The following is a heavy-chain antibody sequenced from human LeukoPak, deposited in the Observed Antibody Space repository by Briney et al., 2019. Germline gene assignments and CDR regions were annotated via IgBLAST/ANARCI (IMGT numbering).Heavy chain of an antibody. V-gene: IGHV1-46*01. CDR1: GYTFTSYY. J-gene: IGHJ4*02. Sequence: ASVKVSCKASGYTFTSYYMHWVRRAPGQGLEWMGIINPSGGSTSYAQKFQGRVTMTRDTSTSTVYMELSSLRSEDTAVYYCAREEGIAVKLNYFDYWGQGTLVTVSS. CDR2: INPSGGST. CDR3: AREEGIAVKLNYFDY. D-gene: IGHD6-19*01.